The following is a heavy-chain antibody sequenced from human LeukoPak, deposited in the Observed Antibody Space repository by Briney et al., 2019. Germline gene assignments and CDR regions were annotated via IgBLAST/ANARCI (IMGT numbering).Heavy chain of an antibody. CDR3: ARVLI. CDR1: GFSFSSYW. V-gene: IGHV3-7*04. CDR2: INQYRSDK. Sequence: AGSLSLSCAASGFSFSSYWMHWVRQAPGKGLEWVANINQYRSDKNDVDSVKGRFTISRDNTKNSLYLQMNSLRAEDTAVYFCARVLIWAQSTIVPVSS. J-gene: IGHJ3*02.